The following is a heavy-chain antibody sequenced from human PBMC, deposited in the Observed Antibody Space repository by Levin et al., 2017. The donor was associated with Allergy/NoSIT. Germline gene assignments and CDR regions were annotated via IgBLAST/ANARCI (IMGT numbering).Heavy chain of an antibody. CDR2: IKGDGSEK. Sequence: GESLKISCEGSGFTFSNYWMSWVRQAPGKGLEWVANIKGDGSEKYYVDSVKGRFTISRDNAKNSLYLQMNSLRVEDTAVYYCARDIGYGSGPAYWGQGTLVTVSS. D-gene: IGHD3-10*01. V-gene: IGHV3-7*01. CDR3: ARDIGYGSGPAY. J-gene: IGHJ4*02. CDR1: GFTFSNYW.